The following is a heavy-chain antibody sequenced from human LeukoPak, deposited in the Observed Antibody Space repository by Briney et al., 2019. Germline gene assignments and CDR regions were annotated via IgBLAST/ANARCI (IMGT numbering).Heavy chain of an antibody. Sequence: SSVKVSCKASGGAFTIYAISWVRHAPGQGLEWMGGIIPIFGTANYAQKFQGRVTITADKSTSTAYMEVTSLRSEDTAVYYCARVRTTFNWFDGGGQRTLVTASS. CDR1: GGAFTIYA. J-gene: IGHJ5*02. CDR2: IIPIFGTA. D-gene: IGHD4-11*01. CDR3: ARVRTTFNWFDG. V-gene: IGHV1-69*06.